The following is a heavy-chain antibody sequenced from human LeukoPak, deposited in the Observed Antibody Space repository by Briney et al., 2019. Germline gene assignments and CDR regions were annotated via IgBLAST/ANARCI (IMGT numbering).Heavy chain of an antibody. CDR1: GFTFSSYC. J-gene: IGHJ4*02. CDR3: ARQIVVVPAAPGGFDY. D-gene: IGHD2-2*01. Sequence: GGSLRLSCAASGFTFSSYCMSWVRQAPGKGLEWVSAIRSSGGSTYYAGSVKGRFTISRDNSKTTLYLQMNILRAEDTAVYYCARQIVVVPAAPGGFDYWGQGTLVTVSS. V-gene: IGHV3-23*01. CDR2: IRSSGGST.